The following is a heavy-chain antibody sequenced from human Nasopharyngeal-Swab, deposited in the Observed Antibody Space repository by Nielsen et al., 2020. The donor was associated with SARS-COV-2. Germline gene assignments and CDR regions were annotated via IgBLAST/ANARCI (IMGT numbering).Heavy chain of an antibody. V-gene: IGHV4-31*03. CDR3: AGSRYCSGGSCYFSFDY. Sequence: LRLSCTVSGGSISSGGYYWSWIRQHPGKGLEWIGYIYYSGSTYYNPSLKSRVTISVDTSKNQFSLKLSSVTAADTAVYYCAGSRYCSGGSCYFSFDYWGQGNLVTVSS. J-gene: IGHJ4*02. D-gene: IGHD2-15*01. CDR2: IYYSGST. CDR1: GGSISSGGYY.